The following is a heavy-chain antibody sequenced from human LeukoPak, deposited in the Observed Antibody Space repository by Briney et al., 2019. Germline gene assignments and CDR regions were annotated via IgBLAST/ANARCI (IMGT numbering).Heavy chain of an antibody. D-gene: IGHD2-2*01. CDR3: ARGAVVVPAANWFDP. V-gene: IGHV1-8*01. Sequence: GASVKVSCKASGYTFTSYDINWVRQATGQGLEWMGWMNPNSGNTGYAQKFQGRVTMTRNTSIGTAYMELSSPRSEDTAVYYCARGAVVVPAANWFDPWGQGTLVTVSS. J-gene: IGHJ5*02. CDR1: GYTFTSYD. CDR2: MNPNSGNT.